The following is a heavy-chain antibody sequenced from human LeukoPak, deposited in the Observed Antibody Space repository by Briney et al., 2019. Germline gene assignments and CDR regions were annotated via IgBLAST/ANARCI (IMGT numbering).Heavy chain of an antibody. CDR2: INPSSGST. J-gene: IGHJ5*02. CDR3: AREHFDWLSVSKINCFDP. Sequence: ASVKVSCKASGYTFTTYYIHWARQAPGQGLEWMGIINPSSGSTSYAQKFQDRVTMTRDTSTSTVYMELSSLRSEDTAVYYCAREHFDWLSVSKINCFDPWGQGTLVTVSS. CDR1: GYTFTTYY. V-gene: IGHV1-46*01. D-gene: IGHD3-9*01.